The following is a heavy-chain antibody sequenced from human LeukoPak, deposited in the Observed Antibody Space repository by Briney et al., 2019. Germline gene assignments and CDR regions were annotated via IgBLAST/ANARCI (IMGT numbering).Heavy chain of an antibody. CDR3: ARLGTSSVTYVADS. J-gene: IGHJ5*01. CDR1: GYSFPSYW. CDR2: IFPGDSDT. Sequence: PGESLKISCKGSGYSFPSYWIGWVRQMPGKGLEWMGIIFPGDSDTRYSPSFQGQVTISADKSINTAYLQWSSLKASDTATYYCARLGTSSVTYVADSWGQGTLVTVSS. V-gene: IGHV5-51*01. D-gene: IGHD3-10*02.